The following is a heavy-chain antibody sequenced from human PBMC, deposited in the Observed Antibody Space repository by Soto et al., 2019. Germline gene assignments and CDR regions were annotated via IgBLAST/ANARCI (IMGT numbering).Heavy chain of an antibody. J-gene: IGHJ4*02. CDR2: IIPIFGTA. D-gene: IGHD6-13*01. V-gene: IGHV1-69*12. CDR1: GGTFSSYA. CDR3: ARSRYSSSWYRLSY. Sequence: QVQLVQSGAEVKKPGSSVKVSCKASGGTFSSYAISWVRQAPGLGLEWMGGIIPIFGTANYAQKFQGRVTITADESTSTAYMELSSLRSEDTAVYYCARSRYSSSWYRLSYWGQGTLVTVSS.